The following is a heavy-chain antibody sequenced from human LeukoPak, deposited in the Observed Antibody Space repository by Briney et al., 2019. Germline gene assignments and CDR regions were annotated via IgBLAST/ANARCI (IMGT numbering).Heavy chain of an antibody. CDR1: GFTLSTYA. CDR2: ISGSGSST. CDR3: AKGSLRLGELSSWTLDY. Sequence: PGGSLRLSCAASGFTLSTYAMSWVRQAPGKGLEWVSSISGSGSSTSYADSVKGLFTISRDNSKNTLDLQMNSLRAEDTAIYYCAKGSLRLGELSSWTLDYWGQGTLVTVSS. D-gene: IGHD3-16*02. V-gene: IGHV3-23*01. J-gene: IGHJ4*02.